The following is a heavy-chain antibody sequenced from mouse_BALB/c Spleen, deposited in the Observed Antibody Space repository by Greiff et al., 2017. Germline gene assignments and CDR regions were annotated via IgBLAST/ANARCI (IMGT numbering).Heavy chain of an antibody. V-gene: IGHV1-67*01. CDR3: AREENDSFAY. CDR1: GYTFTDYA. CDR2: ISTYYGNT. Sequence: VKLVESGPELVRPGVSVKISCKGSGYTFTDYAMPWVKQSHAKSLEWIGVISTYYGNTNYNQKFKGKATMTVDKSSSTAYMELARLTSEDSAIYYCAREENDSFAYWGQGTLVTVSA. D-gene: IGHD2-4*01. J-gene: IGHJ3*01.